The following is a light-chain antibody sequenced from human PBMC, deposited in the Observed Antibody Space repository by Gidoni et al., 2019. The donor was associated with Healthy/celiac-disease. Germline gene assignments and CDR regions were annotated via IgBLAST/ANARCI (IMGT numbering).Light chain of an antibody. CDR2: EAS. CDR1: QDISNY. CDR3: QQYDNLPLT. J-gene: IGKJ4*01. Sequence: DIQMTQSPSSLSASVADRVTITCKASQDISNYLNWYQQKPGKAPKLLNYEASNLETGVPSRCSRSGSGTDFTFTISSLQPEDIATYYYQQYDNLPLTFGGGTKVEIK. V-gene: IGKV1-33*01.